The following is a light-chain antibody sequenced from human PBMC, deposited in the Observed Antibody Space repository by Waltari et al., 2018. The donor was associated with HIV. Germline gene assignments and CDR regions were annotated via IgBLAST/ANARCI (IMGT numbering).Light chain of an antibody. CDR1: SGSGSSAYY. Sequence: QTVVTQEPSFSVSPGGTITLTCGLSSGSGSSAYYPSWYQQTTGPPPRTLIYNTDTRSSWVPDRFSGSIVGNKAALTITGAQSEDESDYYCLLYMASGRVFGGGTRLTVL. CDR3: LLYMASGRV. CDR2: NTD. J-gene: IGLJ3*02. V-gene: IGLV8-61*01.